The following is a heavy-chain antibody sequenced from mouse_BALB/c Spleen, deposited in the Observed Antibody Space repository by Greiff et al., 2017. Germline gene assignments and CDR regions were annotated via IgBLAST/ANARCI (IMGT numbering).Heavy chain of an antibody. D-gene: IGHD1-2*01. CDR1: GYSITSDYA. CDR3: ARDYGYEGFAY. CDR2: ISYSGST. Sequence: EVKLVESGPGLVKPSQSLSLTCTVTGYSITSDYAWNWIRQFPGNKLEWMGYISYSGSTSYNPSLKSRISITRDTSKNQFFLQLNSVTTEDTATYYCARDYGYEGFAYWGQGTLVTVSA. J-gene: IGHJ3*01. V-gene: IGHV3-2*02.